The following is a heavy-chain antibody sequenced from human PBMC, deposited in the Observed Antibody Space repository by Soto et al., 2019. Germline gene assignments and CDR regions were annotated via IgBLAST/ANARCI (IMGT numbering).Heavy chain of an antibody. CDR2: IIPIFGRG. Sequence: QVQLVQSGAEVKKPGSSVKVSCKASGGTFSSYAISWVRQAPGQGLEWMGGIIPIFGRGNYAQKFQGSVTITADESTSTAYMVLSSRRSEDTSVYYCARLYSNSPGWGKGTLVTVSS. V-gene: IGHV1-69*01. CDR3: ARLYSNSPG. D-gene: IGHD4-4*01. CDR1: GGTFSSYA. J-gene: IGHJ4*02.